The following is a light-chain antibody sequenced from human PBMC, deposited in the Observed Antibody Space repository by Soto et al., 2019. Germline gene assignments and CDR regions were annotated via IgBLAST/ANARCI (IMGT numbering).Light chain of an antibody. V-gene: IGKV3-15*01. CDR2: DAC. J-gene: IGKJ4*01. CDR3: QQCRNWPLT. CDR1: QNVYNN. Sequence: EIVMTQSPATLSVSPGEGATLSCKASQNVYNNLAWYQQRPGQPPRLLIYDACTRATGISARFSWSGYGTEFTLTISSLQSEDFAVYFCQQCRNWPLTFGGGTKV.